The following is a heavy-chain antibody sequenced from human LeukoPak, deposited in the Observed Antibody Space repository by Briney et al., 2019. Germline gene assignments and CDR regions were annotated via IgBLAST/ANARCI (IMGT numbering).Heavy chain of an antibody. V-gene: IGHV4-30-2*01. J-gene: IGHJ4*02. D-gene: IGHD6-13*01. CDR2: IYHSGST. CDR1: GGSISSGGYS. Sequence: SQTLSLTCAVSGGSISSGGYSWSWIRQPPGKGLEWIGYIYHSGSTYCNPSLKSRVTISVDRSKNQFSLKLSSVTAADTAVYYCASRQQLVLGYWGQGTLVTVSS. CDR3: ASRQQLVLGY.